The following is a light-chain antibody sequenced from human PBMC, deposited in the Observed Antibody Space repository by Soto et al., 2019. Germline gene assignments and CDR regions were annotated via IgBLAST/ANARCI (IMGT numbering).Light chain of an antibody. CDR1: QSVSTTY. CDR3: QQYSSSQT. Sequence: EIVLTQSPGTLSLSPGERATLSCRASQSVSTTYLAWYQHKPGQAPRLLIYAASSRAAGIPDRFSGSGSGTDFTLTINSLETEEFAVYYCQQYSSSQTFGQRTRLEIK. J-gene: IGKJ5*01. CDR2: AAS. V-gene: IGKV3-20*01.